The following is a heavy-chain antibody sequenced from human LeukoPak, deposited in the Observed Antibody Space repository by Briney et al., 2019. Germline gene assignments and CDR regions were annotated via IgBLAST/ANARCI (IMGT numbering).Heavy chain of an antibody. J-gene: IGHJ4*02. Sequence: SVKVSCKASGGTSSNYIFSWVRQAPGQGLDWTGRIIPILGIANYAQKFQGRVTITADKSTSTAYMELSSLRSEDTAIYYCASTYRSSSGASFDYWGQGTLVTVSS. CDR1: GGTSSNYI. D-gene: IGHD6-6*01. CDR3: ASTYRSSSGASFDY. CDR2: IIPILGIA. V-gene: IGHV1-69*02.